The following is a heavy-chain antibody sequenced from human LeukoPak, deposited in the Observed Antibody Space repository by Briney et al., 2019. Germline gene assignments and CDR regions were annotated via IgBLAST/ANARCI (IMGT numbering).Heavy chain of an antibody. J-gene: IGHJ6*02. V-gene: IGHV1-18*01. Sequence: APVKVSCKASGYTFTSYGISWVRQAPGQGLEWMGWISAYNGNTNYAQKLQGRVTMTTDTFTSTAYMELRSLRSDDTAVYYCARVTMDLYYYGMDVWGQGTTVTVSS. CDR3: ARVTMDLYYYGMDV. D-gene: IGHD3-10*01. CDR2: ISAYNGNT. CDR1: GYTFTSYG.